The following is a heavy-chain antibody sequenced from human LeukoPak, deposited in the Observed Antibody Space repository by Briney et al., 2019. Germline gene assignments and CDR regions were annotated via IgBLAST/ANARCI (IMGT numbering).Heavy chain of an antibody. Sequence: PSETLSLTCAVSGYSISSGYYWGWIRQPPGKGLEWFGSIYHSGSTYYNPSLKSRVTISVDTSKNQFSLKLSSVTAADTAVYYCAREWTTVTSFDYWGQGTLVTVSS. V-gene: IGHV4-38-2*02. CDR2: IYHSGST. CDR1: GYSISSGYY. J-gene: IGHJ4*02. D-gene: IGHD4-17*01. CDR3: AREWTTVTSFDY.